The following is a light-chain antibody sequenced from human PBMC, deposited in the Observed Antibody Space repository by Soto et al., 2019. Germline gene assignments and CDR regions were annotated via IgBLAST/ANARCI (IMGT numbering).Light chain of an antibody. CDR3: ASWDDSLNGLV. J-gene: IGLJ2*01. CDR1: RSNIGSNT. Sequence: QLVLTQPPSASGTPGQRVIISCSGGRSNIGSNTVNWYQQVPGTAPKFLIYSNNQRPSGVPDRFSGSKSGTSASLAISGLQAEHEADYYCASWDDSLNGLVFGGGTKLTVL. CDR2: SNN. V-gene: IGLV1-44*01.